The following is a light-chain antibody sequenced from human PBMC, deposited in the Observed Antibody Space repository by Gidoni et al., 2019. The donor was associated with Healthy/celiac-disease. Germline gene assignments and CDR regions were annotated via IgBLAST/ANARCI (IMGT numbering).Light chain of an antibody. Sequence: EIVLTQSPATLSLSPRERATLSCRASQSVSSYLAWYHQKPGQAPRLLIYDASNRATGIPARFSGSGSGTDFTLTISSLEPEDFAVYYCQQRSNWPPVTFGQGTKLEIK. CDR3: QQRSNWPPVT. V-gene: IGKV3-11*01. J-gene: IGKJ2*01. CDR1: QSVSSY. CDR2: DAS.